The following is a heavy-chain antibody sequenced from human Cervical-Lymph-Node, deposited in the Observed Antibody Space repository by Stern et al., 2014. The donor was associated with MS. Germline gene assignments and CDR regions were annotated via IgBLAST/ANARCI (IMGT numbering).Heavy chain of an antibody. V-gene: IGHV1-3*01. CDR2: INAGNGNT. CDR3: ARESRLTIFGVVTPGY. D-gene: IGHD3-3*01. Sequence: QVQLMQSGAEVKKPGASVKVSCKASGYTFTSYAMHWVRQAPGQRLEWMGWINAGNGNTKYSQKFQGRVTITRDTSASTAYMELSSLRSEDTAVYYCARESRLTIFGVVTPGYWGQGTLVTVSS. J-gene: IGHJ4*02. CDR1: GYTFTSYA.